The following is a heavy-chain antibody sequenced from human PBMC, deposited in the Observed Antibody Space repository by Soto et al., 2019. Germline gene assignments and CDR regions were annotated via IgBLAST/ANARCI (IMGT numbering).Heavy chain of an antibody. D-gene: IGHD6-13*01. CDR3: AKDIRGRMAASVYNYFDP. V-gene: IGHV4-59*01. CDR1: GGSISSDY. J-gene: IGHJ5*02. CDR2: IHYSGST. Sequence: QVQLQESGPELVKPSETLSLTCTASGGSISSDYWSWIRQPPGKGLEWIGYIHYSGSTDYNPSLKSRVTISVDTSKNQFSLKLSSVTAADTAVYYCAKDIRGRMAASVYNYFDPWGQGTPVTVSS.